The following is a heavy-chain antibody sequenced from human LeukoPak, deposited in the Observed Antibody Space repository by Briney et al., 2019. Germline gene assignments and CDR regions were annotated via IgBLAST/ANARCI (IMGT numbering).Heavy chain of an antibody. J-gene: IGHJ3*02. CDR1: GGSISSSSYY. D-gene: IGHD2-2*01. V-gene: IGHV4-61*02. CDR3: AREAQIWGGTSYAFDI. CDR2: IYTSGST. Sequence: SQTLSLTCTVSGGSISSSSYYWSWIRQPGGKGLEWIGRIYTSGSTNYNPSLKSRVTISVDTSKNQFSLKLSSVTAADTAVYYCAREAQIWGGTSYAFDIWGQGTMVTVS.